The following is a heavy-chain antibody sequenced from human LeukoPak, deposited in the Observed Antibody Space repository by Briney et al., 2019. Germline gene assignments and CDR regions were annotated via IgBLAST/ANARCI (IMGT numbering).Heavy chain of an antibody. Sequence: ASVQVSCKASGYTFTGYYMHWVRQAPGQGLEWMGWINPNSGGTNYAQKFQGRVTMTRDTSISTAYMELSRLRSDDTAVYYCARDYTIFGVVILFDYWGQGTLVTVSS. CDR1: GYTFTGYY. V-gene: IGHV1-2*02. D-gene: IGHD3-3*01. CDR2: INPNSGGT. CDR3: ARDYTIFGVVILFDY. J-gene: IGHJ4*02.